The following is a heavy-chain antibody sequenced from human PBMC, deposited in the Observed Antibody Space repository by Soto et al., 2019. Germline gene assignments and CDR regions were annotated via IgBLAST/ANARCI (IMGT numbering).Heavy chain of an antibody. CDR2: IYYRGNA. Sequence: QLQLQESGPGLVKPSETLSLTCSVSDDSINSDKYYWGWIRQPPGKGLEWIGSIYYRGNAYYTPSLQTRVTIPLAKSKSQFSLKLNSVTAADSAVYFCARLEGLATISYYFDFWGPGALVTVSS. CDR3: ARLEGLATISYYFDF. CDR1: DDSINSDKYY. V-gene: IGHV4-39*01. D-gene: IGHD3-9*01. J-gene: IGHJ4*02.